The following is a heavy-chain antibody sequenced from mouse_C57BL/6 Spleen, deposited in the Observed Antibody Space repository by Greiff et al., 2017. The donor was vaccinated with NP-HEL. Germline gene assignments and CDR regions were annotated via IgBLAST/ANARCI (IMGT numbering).Heavy chain of an antibody. D-gene: IGHD1-1*01. J-gene: IGHJ4*01. CDR3: AKKAGYYGSSPYAMDY. Sequence: QVQLKESGPGLVQPSQSLSITCTVSGFSLTSYGVHWVRQSPGKGLEWLGVIWRGGSTDYNAAFMSRLSITKDNSKSQVFFKMNSLQADDTAIYYCAKKAGYYGSSPYAMDYWGQGTSVTVSS. CDR1: GFSLTSYG. V-gene: IGHV2-5*01. CDR2: IWRGGST.